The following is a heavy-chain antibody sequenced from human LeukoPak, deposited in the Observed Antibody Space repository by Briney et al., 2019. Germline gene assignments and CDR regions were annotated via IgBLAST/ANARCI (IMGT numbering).Heavy chain of an antibody. CDR1: GYTFTSYD. CDR3: ARGRETYYDILTGYYDY. V-gene: IGHV1-8*01. D-gene: IGHD3-9*01. Sequence: ASVKVSCKASGYTFTSYDINWERQATGQGLEWMGWMNPNSGNTGYAQKFQGRVTMTRNTSISTAYMELSSLRSEDTAVYYCARGRETYYDILTGYYDYWGQGTLVTVSS. CDR2: MNPNSGNT. J-gene: IGHJ4*02.